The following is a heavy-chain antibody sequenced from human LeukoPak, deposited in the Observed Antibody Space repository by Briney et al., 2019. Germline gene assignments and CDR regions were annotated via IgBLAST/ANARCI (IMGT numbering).Heavy chain of an antibody. J-gene: IGHJ4*02. CDR2: IYYSGST. Sequence: PSETLSLTCTVSGGSISSGGYYWSWIRQHPGKGLEWIGYIYYSGSTYYNPSLKSRVTISVDTSKNQFSLKLSSVTAADTAVYYCARDRGPYGYYDYWGQGTLVTVSS. D-gene: IGHD3-10*01. V-gene: IGHV4-31*03. CDR1: GGSISSGGYY. CDR3: ARDRGPYGYYDY.